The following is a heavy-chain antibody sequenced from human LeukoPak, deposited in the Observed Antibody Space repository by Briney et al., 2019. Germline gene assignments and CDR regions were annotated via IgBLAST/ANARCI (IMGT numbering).Heavy chain of an antibody. CDR2: IYSGGST. Sequence: PGGSLRLSWAAFGLTVISNHISWVRQAAGKGLEWVSVIYSGGSTYYADSVKGRFTISRDNSKNTLYLQMNSLRAEDTAVYYCALRTRWGQGTLVTVSS. CDR3: ALRTR. J-gene: IGHJ4*02. V-gene: IGHV3-66*02. CDR1: GLTVISNH.